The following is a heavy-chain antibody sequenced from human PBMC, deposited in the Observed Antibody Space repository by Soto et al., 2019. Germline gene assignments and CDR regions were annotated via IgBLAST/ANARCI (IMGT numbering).Heavy chain of an antibody. CDR3: ARAPIRSYYYDSSGYRPRPNWFDP. CDR1: GASIRSGDYF. J-gene: IGHJ5*02. V-gene: IGHV4-30-4*01. CDR2: IYYSGGT. Sequence: QVQLQESGPGLVKPSQTLSLTCIVSGASIRSGDYFWSWIRQPPGKGLECIAYIYYSGGTYYNPSLESRVTISVDTSKNQFSLKLSSVTAADTAIYYCARAPIRSYYYDSSGYRPRPNWFDPWGQGTLVTVSS. D-gene: IGHD3-22*01.